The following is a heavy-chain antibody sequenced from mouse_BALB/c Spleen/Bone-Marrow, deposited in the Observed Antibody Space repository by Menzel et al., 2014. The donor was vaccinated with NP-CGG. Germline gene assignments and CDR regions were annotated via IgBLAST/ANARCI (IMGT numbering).Heavy chain of an antibody. V-gene: IGHV4-1*02. J-gene: IGHJ1*01. CDR1: GFDFSRYW. D-gene: IGHD1-2*01. CDR2: INPDSSTI. CDR3: ARPGYYGYQDF. Sequence: EVKVVESGGGLVQPGGSLKLSCAASGFDFSRYWMTWVRQAPGKGLEWIGEINPDSSTINYTPSLKDKFIISRDNAKNTLYLQMSKVISEDTALYYCARPGYYGYQDFWGAWTTVPVSS.